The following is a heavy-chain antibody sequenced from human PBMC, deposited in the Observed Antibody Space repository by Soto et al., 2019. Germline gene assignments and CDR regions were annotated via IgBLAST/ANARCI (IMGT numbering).Heavy chain of an antibody. D-gene: IGHD3-3*01. CDR3: AKDLRTIFGVVEGWYFDL. Sequence: EVQLLESGGGLVQPGGSLRLSCAASGFTFSSYAMSWVRQAPGKGLEWVSAISGSGGSTYYADSVKGRFTISRDNSKNPLYLQMNSLRAEDTAVYYCAKDLRTIFGVVEGWYFDLWGRGTLVTVSS. CDR2: ISGSGGST. V-gene: IGHV3-23*01. CDR1: GFTFSSYA. J-gene: IGHJ2*01.